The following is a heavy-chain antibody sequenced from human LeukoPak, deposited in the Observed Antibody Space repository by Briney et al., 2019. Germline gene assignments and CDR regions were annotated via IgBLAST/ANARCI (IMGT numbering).Heavy chain of an antibody. CDR2: ISSSGSYI. Sequence: GGSLRLSCEASGFTFKSHCMTWVRQAPGKGLQWVSSISSSGSYIFYANSVKGRFTISRDNAKNSLYLQMSSLRGEDTAVYHCATLRMTSVRGVVMGHDVSDFWGQGTMVSVSS. J-gene: IGHJ3*01. V-gene: IGHV3-21*01. CDR1: GFTFKSHC. CDR3: ATLRMTSVRGVVMGHDVSDF. D-gene: IGHD3-10*01.